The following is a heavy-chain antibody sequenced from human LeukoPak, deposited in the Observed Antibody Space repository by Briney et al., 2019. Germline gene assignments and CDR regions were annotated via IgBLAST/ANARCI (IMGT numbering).Heavy chain of an antibody. Sequence: ASVKVSCKVSGYTLTELSMHWVRQAPGKGLEWMGGFDPEDGETIYAQKFQGRVTMTEDTSIDTAYMELSSLRSEDTAVYYCATDRYSSGWYVALGTWGQGTLVTVSS. V-gene: IGHV1-24*01. CDR2: FDPEDGET. CDR1: GYTLTELS. CDR3: ATDRYSSGWYVALGT. J-gene: IGHJ5*02. D-gene: IGHD6-19*01.